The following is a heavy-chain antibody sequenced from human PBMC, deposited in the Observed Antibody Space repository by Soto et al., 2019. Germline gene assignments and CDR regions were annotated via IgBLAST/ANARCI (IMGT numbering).Heavy chain of an antibody. CDR3: ARARFPGIRGYSYGYGPVGY. J-gene: IGHJ4*02. Sequence: PGGSLRLSCAASGFTFSSYGMHWVRQAPGKGLEWVAVMWYDGSNKYYADSVKGRFTISRDNSKNTLYLQMNSLRAEDTAVYYCARARFPGIRGYSYGYGPVGYRGQGTLVTVSS. CDR2: MWYDGSNK. CDR1: GFTFSSYG. D-gene: IGHD5-18*01. V-gene: IGHV3-33*01.